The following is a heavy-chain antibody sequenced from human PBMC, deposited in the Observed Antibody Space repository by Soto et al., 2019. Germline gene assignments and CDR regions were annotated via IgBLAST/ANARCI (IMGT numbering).Heavy chain of an antibody. D-gene: IGHD5-12*01. CDR2: MIPNSGKA. J-gene: IGHJ2*01. CDR1: GYSFTNYD. Sequence: ASVKVSCKASGYSFTNYDINWVRQATGRGLEWMGWMIPNSGKADYAQKFQGRVTITADESTSTAYMELSSLRSEDTAVYYCARGNHRWLQLWYFDLWGRGTLVTVSS. CDR3: ARGNHRWLQLWYFDL. V-gene: IGHV1-8*01.